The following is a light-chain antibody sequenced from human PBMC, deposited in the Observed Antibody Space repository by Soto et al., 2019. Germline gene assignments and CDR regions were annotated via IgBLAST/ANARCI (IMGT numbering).Light chain of an antibody. V-gene: IGLV1-40*01. CDR1: SSNIGSNF. J-gene: IGLJ1*01. CDR3: QSYDSRLTAYV. CDR2: VKH. Sequence: QSVLTQPPSASGTPGQRVTISCFGSSSNIGSNFVYWYYQVPGTAPKLLVSVKHNRPSGVPGRLSASKSGTSASLAITGLQAEDEAHYYCQSYDSRLTAYVFGSGTKVTVL.